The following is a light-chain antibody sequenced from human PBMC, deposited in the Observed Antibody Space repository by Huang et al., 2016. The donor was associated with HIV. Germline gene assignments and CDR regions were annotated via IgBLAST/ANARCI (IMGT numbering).Light chain of an antibody. CDR3: QKYDSVPRT. CDR1: QDINNY. Sequence: DIQMTQYPSSLSASVGDRVTISCRASQDINNYLAWYQQKAGQVPKLPIYAASSLQSGVPSRFSGSGSGTDFTLSITSLQPEDVAIYYCQKYDSVPRTFGQGTKVDIK. CDR2: AAS. V-gene: IGKV1-27*01. J-gene: IGKJ1*01.